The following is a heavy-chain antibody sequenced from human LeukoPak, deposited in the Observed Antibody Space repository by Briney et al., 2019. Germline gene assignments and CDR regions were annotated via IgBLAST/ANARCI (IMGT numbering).Heavy chain of an antibody. D-gene: IGHD1-26*01. CDR3: AKAKSYALDAFDI. CDR2: ISGSGGST. V-gene: IGHV3-23*01. J-gene: IGHJ3*02. CDR1: GFTFSSYA. Sequence: GGSLRLSCAASGFTFSSYAMSWVRQAPGKGLEWVSAISGSGGSTYYADSVKGRFTISRDNSKNSLYLQMNSLRAEDTALYYCAKAKSYALDAFDIWGQGTMVTVSS.